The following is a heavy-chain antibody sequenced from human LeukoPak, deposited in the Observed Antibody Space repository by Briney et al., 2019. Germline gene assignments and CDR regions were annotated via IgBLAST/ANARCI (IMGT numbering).Heavy chain of an antibody. J-gene: IGHJ3*02. CDR3: ARDSPPSRSTVVTPAFDI. V-gene: IGHV4-34*01. D-gene: IGHD4-23*01. Sequence: SETLSLTCAVYGGSFSGYYWSWIRPPPGKGLEWIGEINHSGSTNYNPSLKSRVTISVDTSKNQFSLKLSSVTAADTAVYYCARDSPPSRSTVVTPAFDIWGQGTMVTVSS. CDR1: GGSFSGYY. CDR2: INHSGST.